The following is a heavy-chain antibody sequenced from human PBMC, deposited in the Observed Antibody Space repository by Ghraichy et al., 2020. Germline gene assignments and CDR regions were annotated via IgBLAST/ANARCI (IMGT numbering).Heavy chain of an antibody. J-gene: IGHJ6*02. CDR2: INHSGST. CDR1: GGSFSGYY. Sequence: SETLSLTCAVYGGSFSGYYWSWIRQPPGKGLEWIGEINHSGSTNYNPSLKSRVTISVDTSKNQFSLKLSSVTAADTAVYYCARASYDSSGYYSNYGMDVWGQGTTVTVSS. V-gene: IGHV4-34*01. D-gene: IGHD3-22*01. CDR3: ARASYDSSGYYSNYGMDV.